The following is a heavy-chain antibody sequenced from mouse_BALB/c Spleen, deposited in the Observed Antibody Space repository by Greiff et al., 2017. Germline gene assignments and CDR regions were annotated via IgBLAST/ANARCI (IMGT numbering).Heavy chain of an antibody. CDR1: GFSLTDYG. V-gene: IGHV2-6-5*01. D-gene: IGHD1-1*01. J-gene: IGHJ1*01. CDR3: AKDYGSSYWYFDV. CDR2: IWGGGST. Sequence: QVQLKQSGPGLVAPSQSLSITCTVSGFSLTDYGVSWIRRPPGKGLEWLGVIWGGGSTYYNSALKSRLSISKDNSKSQVFLKMNSLQTDDTAMYYCAKDYGSSYWYFDVWGAGTTVTVSS.